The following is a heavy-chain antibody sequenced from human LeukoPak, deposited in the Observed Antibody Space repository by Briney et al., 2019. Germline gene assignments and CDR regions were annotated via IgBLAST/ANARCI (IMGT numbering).Heavy chain of an antibody. CDR1: GFTFSNSG. J-gene: IGHJ4*02. V-gene: IGHV3-21*01. CDR2: ISSGSTYK. Sequence: GGSLRLSCATSGFTFSNSGMNWVRQAPGKGLEWVSSISSGSTYKHHADSLKGRFTISRDNAKNSLYLQMDSLRGDDTAVYYCVREPGSGYFDYWGQGTLVTVSS. CDR3: VREPGSGYFDY.